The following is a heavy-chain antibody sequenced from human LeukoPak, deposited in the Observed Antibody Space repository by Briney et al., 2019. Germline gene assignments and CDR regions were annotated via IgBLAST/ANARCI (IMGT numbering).Heavy chain of an antibody. D-gene: IGHD6-19*01. J-gene: IGHJ4*02. Sequence: GGSLRLSCAASGFTFSSYGMHWVRQAPGKGLEWVAFIRYDGSNKYYADSVKGRFTISRDNSKNTLYLQMNSLRAEDTAVYYCAKEEPGYSSGRYPAFDYWGQGTLVTVSS. CDR1: GFTFSSYG. V-gene: IGHV3-30*02. CDR2: IRYDGSNK. CDR3: AKEEPGYSSGRYPAFDY.